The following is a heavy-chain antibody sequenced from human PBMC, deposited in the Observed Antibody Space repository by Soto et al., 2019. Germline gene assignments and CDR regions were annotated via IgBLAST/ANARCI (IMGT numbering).Heavy chain of an antibody. Sequence: QVQLVQSGAEVKKPGSSVKVSCKASGGTFSSYAISWVRQAPGQGLESMGGIIPISDTTNYAQKFQGRVTITADESTSTAYMELSSLRSEDTAVDYCARSQGSSTSLEIYYYYYYGMDVWGQGTTVTVSS. D-gene: IGHD2-2*01. CDR2: IIPISDTT. V-gene: IGHV1-69*01. CDR1: GGTFSSYA. CDR3: ARSQGSSTSLEIYYYYYYGMDV. J-gene: IGHJ6*02.